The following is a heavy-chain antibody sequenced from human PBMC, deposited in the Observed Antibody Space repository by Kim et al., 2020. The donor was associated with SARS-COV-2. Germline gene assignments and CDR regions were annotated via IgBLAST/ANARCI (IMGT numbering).Heavy chain of an antibody. CDR3: AKVSADSSGWYVDY. J-gene: IGHJ4*02. CDR2: ISGSGGST. V-gene: IGHV3-23*01. Sequence: GGSLRLSCAASGFTFSSYAMSWVRQAPGKGLEWVSAISGSGGSTYYADSVKGRFTISRDNSKNTLYLQMNSLRAEDTAVYYCAKVSADSSGWYVDYWGQGTLVTVSS. CDR1: GFTFSSYA. D-gene: IGHD6-19*01.